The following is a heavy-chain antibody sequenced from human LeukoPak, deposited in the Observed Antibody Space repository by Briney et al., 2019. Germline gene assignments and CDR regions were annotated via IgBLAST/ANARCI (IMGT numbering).Heavy chain of an antibody. CDR3: AREGSSGYYLLY. V-gene: IGHV1-2*02. Sequence: ASVKVSCTASGHTFTGYYMHWVRQAPGQGLEWMGWINPNSGDTNFAQKFQGRVTMTRDTSISTAYMELSRLRSDDTAVYYCAREGSSGYYLLYWGQGTLVTVSS. J-gene: IGHJ4*02. D-gene: IGHD3-22*01. CDR1: GHTFTGYY. CDR2: INPNSGDT.